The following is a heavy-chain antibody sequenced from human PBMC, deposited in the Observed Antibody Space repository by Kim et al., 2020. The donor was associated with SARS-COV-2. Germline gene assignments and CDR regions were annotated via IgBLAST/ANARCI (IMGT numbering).Heavy chain of an antibody. CDR2: ISAYNGNT. D-gene: IGHD3-3*01. J-gene: IGHJ4*02. CDR1: GYTFTSYG. CDR3: ARDSITIFGVVTRTLDY. V-gene: IGHV1-18*01. Sequence: ASVKVSCKASGYTFTSYGISWVRQAPGQGLEWMGWISAYNGNTNYAQKLQGRVTMTTDTSTSTAYMELRSLRSDDTAVYYCARDSITIFGVVTRTLDYWGQGTLVTVSS.